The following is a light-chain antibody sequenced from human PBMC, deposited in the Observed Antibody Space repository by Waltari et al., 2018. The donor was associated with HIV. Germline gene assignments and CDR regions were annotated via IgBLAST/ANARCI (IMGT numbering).Light chain of an antibody. CDR2: ATS. CDR3: GTWDSSLSAVV. Sequence: QSVLTQPPSVSAAPGQTVTISCSGSNSHIGHNYVSLYQRLPGAAPKLRIYATSERPSVIPDRFSGSKSGTSATLGITGLQTGDEADYYCGTWDSSLSAVVFGTGTKVTVL. J-gene: IGLJ1*01. CDR1: NSHIGHNY. V-gene: IGLV1-51*01.